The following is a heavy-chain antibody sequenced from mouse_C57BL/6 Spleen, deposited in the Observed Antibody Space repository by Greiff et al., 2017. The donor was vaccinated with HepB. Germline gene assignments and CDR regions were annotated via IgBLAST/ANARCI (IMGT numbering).Heavy chain of an antibody. D-gene: IGHD1-1*01. J-gene: IGHJ1*03. CDR1: GYTFTSYW. Sequence: VQLQQPGAELVKPGASVKMSCKASGYTFTSYWITWVKQRPGQGLEWIGDIYPGSGSTNYNEKFKSKATLTVDTSSSTAYMQLSSMTSEDSAVYSCAIRGYYYGSSDGYFDVWGTGTTVTVSS. CDR2: IYPGSGST. CDR3: AIRGYYYGSSDGYFDV. V-gene: IGHV1-55*01.